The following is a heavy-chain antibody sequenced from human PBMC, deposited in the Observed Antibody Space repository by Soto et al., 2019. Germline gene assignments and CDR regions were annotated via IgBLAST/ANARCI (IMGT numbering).Heavy chain of an antibody. V-gene: IGHV3-30*03. CDR3: ARVEYTRGWYPFDY. CDR1: GFTFSSYG. D-gene: IGHD6-19*01. Sequence: GGSLRLSCAASGFTFSSYGMHWVRQAPGKGLEWVAVISYDGSNKYYADSLKSRVTISVDTSKNQFSLKLTSVTAADTAVYYCARVEYTRGWYPFDYWGQGALVTVSS. CDR2: ISYDGSNK. J-gene: IGHJ4*02.